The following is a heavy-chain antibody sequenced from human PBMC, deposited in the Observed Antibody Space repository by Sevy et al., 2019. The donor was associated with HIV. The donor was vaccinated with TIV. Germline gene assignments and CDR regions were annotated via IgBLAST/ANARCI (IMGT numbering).Heavy chain of an antibody. J-gene: IGHJ6*02. Sequence: GSLRLSCAASGFTFSSYWMHWVRQAPGKGLVWVSRINSDGSSTSYADSVKGRFTISRDNAKNTLYLQMNSLRAEDTAVYYCARASSGWYATTDYYGMDVWGQGTTVTVSS. CDR1: GFTFSSYW. V-gene: IGHV3-74*01. D-gene: IGHD6-19*01. CDR2: INSDGSST. CDR3: ARASSGWYATTDYYGMDV.